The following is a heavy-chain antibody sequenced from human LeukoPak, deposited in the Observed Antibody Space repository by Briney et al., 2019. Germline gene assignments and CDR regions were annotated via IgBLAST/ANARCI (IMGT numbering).Heavy chain of an antibody. V-gene: IGHV1-46*01. CDR2: INPSGGST. CDR3: ARDRDFWSGPIDF. D-gene: IGHD3-3*01. Sequence: ASVKVSCKASGYTFTSYYMHWVRQAPGQGLEWMGIINPSGGSTSYAQKFQGRVTMTKGTSTSTVYMELSSLTSEDTAVYYCARDRDFWSGPIDFWGQGTLVTVSS. CDR1: GYTFTSYY. J-gene: IGHJ4*02.